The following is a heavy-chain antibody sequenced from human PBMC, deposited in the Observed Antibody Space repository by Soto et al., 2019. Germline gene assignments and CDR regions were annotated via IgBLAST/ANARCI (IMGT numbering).Heavy chain of an antibody. Sequence: SVKVSCKASGGTFSSYAISWVRQAPGQGLEWMGGIIPIFGTANYAQKFQGRVTITADESTSTAYMELSSLRSEDTAVYYCARDKNGAAAGIANYYGMDVWGQGTTVTVSS. J-gene: IGHJ6*02. CDR2: IIPIFGTA. D-gene: IGHD6-13*01. CDR1: GGTFSSYA. CDR3: ARDKNGAAAGIANYYGMDV. V-gene: IGHV1-69*13.